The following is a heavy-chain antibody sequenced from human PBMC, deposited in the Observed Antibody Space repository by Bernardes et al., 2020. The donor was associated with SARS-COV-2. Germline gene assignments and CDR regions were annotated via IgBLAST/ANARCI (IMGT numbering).Heavy chain of an antibody. CDR2: INQDGSEK. CDR3: ANGRDPDY. CDR1: GFTLSHYW. J-gene: IGHJ4*02. V-gene: IGHV3-7*01. Sequence: GSLSPSRAASGFTLSHYWMPWVRPAPGKGLEWVANINQDGSEKSYVDSVKGRFTISRDNAKNSLYLQMHSLRAEDTAVYYCANGRDPDYWGQGTLVTVSS.